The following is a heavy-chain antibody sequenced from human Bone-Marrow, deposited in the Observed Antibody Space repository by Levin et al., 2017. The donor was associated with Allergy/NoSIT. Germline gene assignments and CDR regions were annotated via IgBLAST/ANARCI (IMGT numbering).Heavy chain of an antibody. D-gene: IGHD3-9*01. Sequence: GGSLRLSCAASGFNFSIYGMNWVRQAPGKGLEWVSSISSSSSNIYHADSLKGRFTISRDNAKNSLYLQMKSLRAEDTAVYYCARDRTNGILTNYGMDVWGQGTTVTVSS. CDR1: GFNFSIYG. CDR2: ISSSSSNI. V-gene: IGHV3-21*04. CDR3: ARDRTNGILTNYGMDV. J-gene: IGHJ6*02.